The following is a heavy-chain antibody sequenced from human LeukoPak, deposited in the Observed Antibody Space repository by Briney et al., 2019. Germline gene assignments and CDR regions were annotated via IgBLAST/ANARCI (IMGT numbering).Heavy chain of an antibody. D-gene: IGHD4-23*01. Sequence: SETLSLTCNVSGYSISSGYYWGWIRQPPGKGLEWIGSIYHSGSTYYNPSLKSRVTISVDTSKNQFSLKLSSVTAADTALYYCARRPGGNSYFEYWGQGTLVTVSS. V-gene: IGHV4-38-2*02. CDR3: ARRPGGNSYFEY. J-gene: IGHJ4*02. CDR1: GYSISSGYY. CDR2: IYHSGST.